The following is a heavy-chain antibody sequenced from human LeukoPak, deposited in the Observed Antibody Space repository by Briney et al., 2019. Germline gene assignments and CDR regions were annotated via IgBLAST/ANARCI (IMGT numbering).Heavy chain of an antibody. CDR1: VGSISSYY. CDR3: ARGGATVTGPLYYFDY. V-gene: IGHV4-4*07. CDR2: IYTSGST. D-gene: IGHD4-17*01. Sequence: SETLSLTCTVSVGSISSYYWSWIRQPAGKGLEWIGRIYTSGSTNYNPSLKSRVTMSVDTSKNQFSLKLSSVTAADTAVYYCARGGATVTGPLYYFDYWGQGTLVTVSS. J-gene: IGHJ4*02.